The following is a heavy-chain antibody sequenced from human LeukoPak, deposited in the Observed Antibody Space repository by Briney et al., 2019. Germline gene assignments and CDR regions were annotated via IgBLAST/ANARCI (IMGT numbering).Heavy chain of an antibody. CDR1: GGSISNAC. V-gene: IGHV4-4*09. Sequence: PSETLSLTRTVSGGSISNACWSWIRQPPRRGLEWIGYIYPSGSTNYHPSLKSRATISVETSKNHFALNLSSLTAADTAVYYCAKSYFDYSTYYSYYFILWGQGALVTVSS. D-gene: IGHD3-22*01. J-gene: IGHJ4*02. CDR3: AKSYFDYSTYYSYYFIL. CDR2: IYPSGST.